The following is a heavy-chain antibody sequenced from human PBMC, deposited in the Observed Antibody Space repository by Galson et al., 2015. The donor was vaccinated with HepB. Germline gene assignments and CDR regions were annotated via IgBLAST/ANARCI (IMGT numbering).Heavy chain of an antibody. CDR2: ISYDGSNK. D-gene: IGHD3-3*01. Sequence: SLRLSCAASGFTFSSYAMHWVRQAPGKGLEWVAVISYDGSNKYYADSVKGRFTISRDNSKNTLYLQMNSLRAEDTAVYYCARDLAHRVTIFGVVIAYWGQGTLVTVSS. CDR1: GFTFSSYA. J-gene: IGHJ4*02. V-gene: IGHV3-30-3*01. CDR3: ARDLAHRVTIFGVVIAY.